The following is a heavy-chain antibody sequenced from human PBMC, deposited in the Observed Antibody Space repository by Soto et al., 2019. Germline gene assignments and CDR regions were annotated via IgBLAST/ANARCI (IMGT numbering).Heavy chain of an antibody. CDR2: IYSGGGT. D-gene: IGHD2-21*02. J-gene: IGHJ3*01. CDR1: GFTVTSGS. Sequence: PGGSLRLSCAASGFTVTSGSMSWVRQAPGRGLEWVSVIYSGGGTYYAGSVRGRFTISRGNSKNTLCLQMNSLRAEDTAVYYCARGDRGAFDLWGQGTMVTVSS. V-gene: IGHV3-53*01. CDR3: ARGDRGAFDL.